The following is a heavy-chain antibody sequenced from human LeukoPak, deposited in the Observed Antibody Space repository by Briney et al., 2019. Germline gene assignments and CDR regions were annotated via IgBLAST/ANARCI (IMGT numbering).Heavy chain of an antibody. V-gene: IGHV3-21*01. CDR3: ARGSYGEGFCDY. Sequence: GGSLRLSCAASGFTFNSYAMNWVRQAPGKGLEWVSSISSSSGYIYYADSVKGRFTISRDNAKNSLYLQMNSLRAEDTAVYYCARGSYGEGFCDYWGQGTLVTVSS. CDR1: GFTFNSYA. J-gene: IGHJ4*02. D-gene: IGHD4-17*01. CDR2: ISSSSGYI.